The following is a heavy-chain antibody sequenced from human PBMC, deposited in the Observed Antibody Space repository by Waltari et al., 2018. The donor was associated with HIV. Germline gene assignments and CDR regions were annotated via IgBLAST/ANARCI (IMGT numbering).Heavy chain of an antibody. Sequence: QVQLVQSGAEVKKPGASVKVSCKASGYTFTSYGISWVRQAPGQGLEWMGWISAYNGNTNYAQKPQGRVTMTTDTSTSTAYMELRSLRSDDTAVYYCARIQLYDILTPGFDPWGQGTLVTVSS. J-gene: IGHJ5*02. D-gene: IGHD3-9*01. V-gene: IGHV1-18*01. CDR3: ARIQLYDILTPGFDP. CDR1: GYTFTSYG. CDR2: ISAYNGNT.